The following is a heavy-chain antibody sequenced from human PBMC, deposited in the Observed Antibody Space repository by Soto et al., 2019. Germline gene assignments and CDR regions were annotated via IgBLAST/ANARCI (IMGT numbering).Heavy chain of an antibody. V-gene: IGHV5-51*01. J-gene: IGHJ5*02. Sequence: GESLKISCQGSGYSFTSYWIGWVRQMPGKGLEWRGFSYPGHSDTRDSPSFPGHFTISADQTSPTASLRLRRRHASAPALYCCARGSAGIFVSMINWFDPWCQGPLVTLSS. CDR3: ARGSAGIFVSMINWFDP. CDR1: GYSFTSYW. D-gene: IGHD3-22*01. CDR2: SYPGHSDT.